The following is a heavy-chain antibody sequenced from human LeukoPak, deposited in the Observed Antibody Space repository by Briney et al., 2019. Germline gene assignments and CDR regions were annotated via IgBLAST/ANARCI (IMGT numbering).Heavy chain of an antibody. J-gene: IGHJ6*03. CDR3: ARLGRITGTTPLYYYMDV. V-gene: IGHV1-2*02. D-gene: IGHD1-7*01. CDR2: INPNSGGT. Sequence: ASVKVSCKASGYTFTGYYMHWVRQAPGQGLEWMGWINPNSGGTNYAQKFQGRVTMTRDTSISTAYMELSRLRSDDTAVYYCARLGRITGTTPLYYYMDVWGKGTTVTVSS. CDR1: GYTFTGYY.